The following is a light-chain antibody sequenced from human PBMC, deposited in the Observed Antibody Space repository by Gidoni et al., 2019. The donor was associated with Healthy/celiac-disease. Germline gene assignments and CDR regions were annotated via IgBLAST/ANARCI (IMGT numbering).Light chain of an antibody. CDR2: AAS. Sequence: DIQMTQSPSSRSASVGDRVTITCRASQSISSYLNWYQQKPGKAPKLLIYAASSLQSGVPSRFSGSGSGTDFTLTISSLQPEDFATYYCQQSYSTPPVFGPGTKVDIK. V-gene: IGKV1-39*01. CDR3: QQSYSTPPV. CDR1: QSISSY. J-gene: IGKJ3*01.